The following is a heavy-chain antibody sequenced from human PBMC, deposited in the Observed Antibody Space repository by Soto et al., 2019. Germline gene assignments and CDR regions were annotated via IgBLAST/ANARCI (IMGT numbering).Heavy chain of an antibody. CDR1: GFLFSNYE. J-gene: IGHJ4*02. CDR3: VSQPHWARPFES. V-gene: IGHV3-48*03. Sequence: GGSLRLSCVGSGFLFSNYEMNWVRQAPGKGLEWLAHISTTGGHVSESDSVKGRFTISRDNTKHTLYLQMNSLRTEDTGVYYCVSQPHWARPFESWGQGTLVTVSS. CDR2: ISTTGGHV. D-gene: IGHD7-27*01.